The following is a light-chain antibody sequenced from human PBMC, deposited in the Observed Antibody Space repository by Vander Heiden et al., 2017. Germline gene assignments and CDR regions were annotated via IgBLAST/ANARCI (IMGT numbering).Light chain of an antibody. J-gene: IGKJ4*01. Sequence: DIQMTQFPSSLSASVGDRVTITCRASQSISSYLNWYQQKPGKAPKLLIYAASSLQSAVPSRFSGSGSGTDFTLTISRLQPEDFATYYCQQSDSTPLTFGGGTKVEIK. CDR1: QSISSY. CDR3: QQSDSTPLT. V-gene: IGKV1-39*01. CDR2: AAS.